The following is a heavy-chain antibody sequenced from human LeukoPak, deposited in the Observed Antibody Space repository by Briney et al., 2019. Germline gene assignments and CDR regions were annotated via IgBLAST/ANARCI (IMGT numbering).Heavy chain of an antibody. CDR1: GFTFDDYG. CDR2: INWNGGST. Sequence: GGSLRLSCAASGFTFDDYGMGWVRQAPGKGLEWVSGINWNGGSTGYADSVKGRFTISRDNAKNSLYLQMDSLRAEDTAVFYCARAATTGTVDYWGQGTLVTVSS. D-gene: IGHD1-1*01. CDR3: ARAATTGTVDY. V-gene: IGHV3-20*04. J-gene: IGHJ4*02.